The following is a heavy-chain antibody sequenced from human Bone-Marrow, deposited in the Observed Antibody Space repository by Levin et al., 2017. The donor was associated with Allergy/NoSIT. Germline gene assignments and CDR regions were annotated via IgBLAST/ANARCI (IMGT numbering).Heavy chain of an antibody. D-gene: IGHD6-6*01. CDR3: ARVIAARGRGAFDI. J-gene: IGHJ3*02. V-gene: IGHV1-2*06. CDR1: GYTFTGYY. CDR2: INPNSGGT. Sequence: ASVKVSCKASGYTFTGYYMHWVRQAPGQGLEWMGRINPNSGGTNYAQKFQGRVTMTRDTSISTAYMELSRLRSDDTAVYYCARVIAARGRGAFDIWGQGTMVTVSS.